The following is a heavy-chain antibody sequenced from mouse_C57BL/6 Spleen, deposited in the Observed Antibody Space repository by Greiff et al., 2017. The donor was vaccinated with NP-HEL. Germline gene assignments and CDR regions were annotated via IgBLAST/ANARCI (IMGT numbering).Heavy chain of an antibody. D-gene: IGHD2-4*01. CDR2: IRNKANGYTT. V-gene: IGHV7-3*01. J-gene: IGHJ3*01. Sequence: EVKLVESGGGLVQPGGSLSLSCAASGFTFTDYYMSWVRQPPGKALEWLGFIRNKANGYTTEYSASVKGRFTISRDNSQSILYLQMNALRAEDSATYYCARSTYDYDGAWFAYWGQGTLVTVSA. CDR3: ARSTYDYDGAWFAY. CDR1: GFTFTDYY.